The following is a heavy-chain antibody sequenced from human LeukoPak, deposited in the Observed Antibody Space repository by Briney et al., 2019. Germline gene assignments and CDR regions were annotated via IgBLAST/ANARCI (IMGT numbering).Heavy chain of an antibody. CDR3: ARHIEVVPAATTPLYYMDV. Sequence: GESLKISCKGSGYSFTSYWIGWVRQMPGKGLEWMGIIYPGDSDTRYSPSFQGQVTISADKSISTAYLQWSSLKASDTAMYYCARHIEVVPAATTPLYYMDVWGKGTTATVSS. J-gene: IGHJ6*03. D-gene: IGHD2-2*01. CDR2: IYPGDSDT. V-gene: IGHV5-51*01. CDR1: GYSFTSYW.